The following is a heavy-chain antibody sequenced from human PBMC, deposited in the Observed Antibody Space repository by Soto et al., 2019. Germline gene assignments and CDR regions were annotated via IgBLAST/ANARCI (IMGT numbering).Heavy chain of an antibody. V-gene: IGHV3-23*01. J-gene: IGHJ5*02. CDR2: ISGSGGST. CDR3: AKDAAISPRPRDIALIANTNWFDP. Sequence: GGSLRLSCAASGFTFSSYSMSWVRQAPGKGLEWVSGISGSGGSTYYAKSVKGRFTISRDNSKNTLYLQMNSLRAEDTAVYYCAKDAAISPRPRDIALIANTNWFDPWGQGTLVTVSS. D-gene: IGHD2-8*01. CDR1: GFTFSSYS.